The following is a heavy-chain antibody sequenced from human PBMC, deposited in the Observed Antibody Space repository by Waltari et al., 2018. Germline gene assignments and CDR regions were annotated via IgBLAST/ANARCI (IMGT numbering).Heavy chain of an antibody. V-gene: IGHV1-3*01. CDR2: INAGNGNT. CDR3: ARDTPSHRGRYYDSSGYPDY. D-gene: IGHD3-22*01. CDR1: GYTFTSYA. Sequence: QVQLVQSGAEVKKPGASVKVSCKASGYTFTSYAMHWVRQAPGQRLEWMGWINAGNGNTKYSQKFQGRDTITRDTSASTASMELSSLRSEDTAVYYCARDTPSHRGRYYDSSGYPDYWGQGTLVTVSS. J-gene: IGHJ4*02.